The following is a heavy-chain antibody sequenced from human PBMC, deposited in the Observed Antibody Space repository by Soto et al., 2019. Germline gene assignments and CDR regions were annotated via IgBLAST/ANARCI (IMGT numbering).Heavy chain of an antibody. CDR2: IYWDDDK. Sequence: QITLKESGPTLVKPTQTLTLTCNFSGFSLSTSGVGVGWIRQSPGKALEWLALIYWDDDKRYSPSLKSRLTITKDTPKNQVVLTMTNMDPVDTATYYCVHIRYGSGLFDYWGKGTLVTVSS. CDR1: GFSLSTSGVG. J-gene: IGHJ4*02. CDR3: VHIRYGSGLFDY. V-gene: IGHV2-5*02. D-gene: IGHD3-10*01.